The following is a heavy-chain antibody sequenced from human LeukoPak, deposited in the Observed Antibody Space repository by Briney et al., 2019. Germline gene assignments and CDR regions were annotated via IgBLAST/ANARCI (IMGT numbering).Heavy chain of an antibody. CDR2: TYYSGST. D-gene: IGHD5-18*01. V-gene: IGHV4-59*01. CDR1: GGFISSYY. Sequence: PSETLSLTCTVSGGFISSYYWSWIRQPPGKGLEWIGYTYYSGSTNYNPSLKSRVTISVDTSKNQFSLKLSSVTAADTAVYYCARVGGGTWIQLSTQAYYYYMDVWGKGTTVTVSS. CDR3: ARVGGGTWIQLSTQAYYYYMDV. J-gene: IGHJ6*03.